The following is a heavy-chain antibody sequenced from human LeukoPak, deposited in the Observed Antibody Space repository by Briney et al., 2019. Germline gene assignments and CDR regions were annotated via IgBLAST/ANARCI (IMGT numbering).Heavy chain of an antibody. V-gene: IGHV1-2*06. CDR2: INPNSGGT. J-gene: IGHJ4*02. Sequence: ASVKISCKVSGYTFTDYYMHWVRQAPGQGLEWMGRINPNSGGTNYAQKFQGRVTMTRDTSISTAYMELSRLRSDDTAVYYCARGSHNNYYDSSGYPHWGQGTLVTVSS. D-gene: IGHD3-22*01. CDR3: ARGSHNNYYDSSGYPH. CDR1: GYTFTDYY.